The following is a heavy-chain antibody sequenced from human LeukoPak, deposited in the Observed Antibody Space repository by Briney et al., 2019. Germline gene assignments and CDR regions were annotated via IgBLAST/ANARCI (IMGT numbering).Heavy chain of an antibody. D-gene: IGHD6-19*01. CDR2: IIPIFGTA. CDR3: ASTAVAGLYYYYGMDV. J-gene: IGHJ6*04. Sequence: GASVKVSCKASGGTFSSYAISWVRQAPGQGLEWMGGIIPIFGTANYAQKFQGRVTITADESTSTAYMGLSSLRSEDAAVYYCASTAVAGLYYYYGMDVWGKGTTVTVSS. V-gene: IGHV1-69*13. CDR1: GGTFSSYA.